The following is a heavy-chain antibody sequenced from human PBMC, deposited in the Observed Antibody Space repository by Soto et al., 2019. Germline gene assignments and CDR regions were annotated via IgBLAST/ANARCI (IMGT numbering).Heavy chain of an antibody. CDR2: IYYSGST. V-gene: IGHV4-39*02. CDR1: GGSISSSSYY. CDR3: AREYCSSTSCYNDY. D-gene: IGHD2-2*02. J-gene: IGHJ4*02. Sequence: SETLSLTCTVSGGSISSSSYYWGWIRQPPGKGLEWIGSIYYSGSTYYNPSLKSRVTISVDTSKNQFSLKLSSMTAADAAVYYCAREYCSSTSCYNDYWGQGTLVTVSS.